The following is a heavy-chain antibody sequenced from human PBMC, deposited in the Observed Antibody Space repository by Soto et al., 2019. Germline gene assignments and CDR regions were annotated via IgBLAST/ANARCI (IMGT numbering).Heavy chain of an antibody. CDR2: IYYSGST. CDR1: GGSISSSSYY. V-gene: IGHV4-39*01. Sequence: PSETLSLTCTVSGGSISSSSYYWGWIRQPPGKGLEWIGSIYYSGSTYYNPSLKSRVTISVDTSKNQFSLTLSSVTAADTAVYYCARTRAVWFDPWGQGTLVTVSS. D-gene: IGHD6-19*01. CDR3: ARTRAVWFDP. J-gene: IGHJ5*02.